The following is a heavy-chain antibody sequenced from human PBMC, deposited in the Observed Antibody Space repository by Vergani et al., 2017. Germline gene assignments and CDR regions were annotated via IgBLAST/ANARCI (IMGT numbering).Heavy chain of an antibody. CDR2: IYYSGST. Sequence: QVQLQESGPGLVKPSETLSLTCTVSGGSISSYYWSWIRQPPGKGLEWIGYIYYSGSTNYNPSLKSRVTISVDTSKNQFSLKLSSVTAADTAVYYCARAPSFGGVIVPYYYGMDVWGQGTTVTVSS. D-gene: IGHD3-16*02. CDR3: ARAPSFGGVIVPYYYGMDV. V-gene: IGHV4-59*01. CDR1: GGSISSYY. J-gene: IGHJ6*02.